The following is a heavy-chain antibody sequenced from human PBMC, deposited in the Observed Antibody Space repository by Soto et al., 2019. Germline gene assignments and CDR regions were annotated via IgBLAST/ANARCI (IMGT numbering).Heavy chain of an antibody. D-gene: IGHD6-6*01. CDR3: AAAPEYSSSPVYYYGMDV. CDR1: GLTFTSSA. J-gene: IGHJ6*02. Sequence: SVKVSCKASGLTFTSSAVQWVRQARGQRLEWIGWIVVGSGNTNYAQKFQERVTITRDMSTSTAYMELSSLRSEDTAVYYCAAAPEYSSSPVYYYGMDVWGQGTTVTVSS. V-gene: IGHV1-58*01. CDR2: IVVGSGNT.